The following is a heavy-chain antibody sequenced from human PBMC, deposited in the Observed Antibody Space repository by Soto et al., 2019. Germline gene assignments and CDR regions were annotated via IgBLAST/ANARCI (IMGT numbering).Heavy chain of an antibody. CDR2: IYYSGST. J-gene: IGHJ4*02. V-gene: IGHV4-30-4*01. CDR1: GGSTSSGDYY. D-gene: IGHD3-9*01. CDR3: ASSLRPLRYFDWLFGTFDY. Sequence: SETLSLTCTVSGGSTSSGDYYWSWIRQPPGKGLEWIGYIYYSGSTYYNPSLKSRVTISVDTSKNQFSLKLSSVTAADTAVYYCASSLRPLRYFDWLFGTFDYWGQGTLVTVSS.